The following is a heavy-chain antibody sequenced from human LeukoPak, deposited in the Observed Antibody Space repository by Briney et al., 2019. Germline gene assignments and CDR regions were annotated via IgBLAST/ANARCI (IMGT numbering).Heavy chain of an antibody. V-gene: IGHV3-21*01. CDR3: ARGRYSGYDLEFDY. Sequence: GSLRLSCAATGFTFSSYSMNWVRQAPGKGLEWVSSISSSSSYIYYADSVEGRFTISRDNAKNSLYLQMNSLRAEDTAVYYCARGRYSGYDLEFDYWGQGTLVTVSS. D-gene: IGHD5-12*01. CDR2: ISSSSSYI. J-gene: IGHJ4*02. CDR1: GFTFSSYS.